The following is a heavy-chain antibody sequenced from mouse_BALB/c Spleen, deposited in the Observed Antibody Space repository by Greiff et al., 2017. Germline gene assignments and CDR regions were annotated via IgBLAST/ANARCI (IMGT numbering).Heavy chain of an antibody. CDR2: ISSGGSYT. J-gene: IGHJ4*01. V-gene: IGHV5-6*02. Sequence: DVMLVESGGDLVKPGGSLKLSCAASGFTFSSYGMSWVRQTPDKRLEWVATISSGGSYTYYPDSVKGRFTISRDNAKNTLYLQMSSLKSEDTAMYYCARHPPSTATGGIYYAMDYWGQGTSVTVSS. D-gene: IGHD1-2*01. CDR3: ARHPPSTATGGIYYAMDY. CDR1: GFTFSSYG.